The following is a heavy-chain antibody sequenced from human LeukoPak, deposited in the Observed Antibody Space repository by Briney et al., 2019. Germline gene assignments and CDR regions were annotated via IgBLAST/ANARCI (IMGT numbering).Heavy chain of an antibody. CDR2: IIPIFGTA. J-gene: IGHJ4*02. Sequence: SVKVSCKASGGTFSSYAISWVRQAPGQGLEWMGGIIPIFGTANYAQKFQGRVTITADESTSTAYMELSSLRSEDTAVYYCARTVLDYYDSSGFPRKFDYWGRGTLVTVSS. CDR3: ARTVLDYYDSSGFPRKFDY. CDR1: GGTFSSYA. D-gene: IGHD3-22*01. V-gene: IGHV1-69*13.